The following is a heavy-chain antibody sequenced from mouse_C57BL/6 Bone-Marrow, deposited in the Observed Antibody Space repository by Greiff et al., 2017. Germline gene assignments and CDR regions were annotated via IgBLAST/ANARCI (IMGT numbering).Heavy chain of an antibody. CDR2: IDPSDSYT. V-gene: IGHV1-50*01. J-gene: IGHJ2*01. CDR1: GYTFTSYW. CDR3: ASTTVVATDYFDY. D-gene: IGHD1-1*01. Sequence: VQLQQPGAELVKPGASVKLSCKASGYTFTSYWMQWVKQRPGQGLEWIGEIDPSDSYTNYNQKFKGKATLTVDPSSSTAYMQLSSLTSEDSAVYYCASTTVVATDYFDYWGQGTTLTVSS.